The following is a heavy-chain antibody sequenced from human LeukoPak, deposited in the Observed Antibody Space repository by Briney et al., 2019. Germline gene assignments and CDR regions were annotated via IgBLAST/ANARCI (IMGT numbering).Heavy chain of an antibody. D-gene: IGHD3-9*01. CDR2: IYYSGST. J-gene: IGHJ6*02. CDR1: GGSISSYY. CDR3: ARLLVPEYYDIHTYYYGMDV. Sequence: PSETLSLTCTVSGGSISSYYWSWIRQPPGKGLEWIGDIYYSGSTNYNPSLKSRVTISVDTSKNQFSLKLSSVTAADTAVYYCARLLVPEYYDIHTYYYGMDVWGQGTTVTVSS. V-gene: IGHV4-59*08.